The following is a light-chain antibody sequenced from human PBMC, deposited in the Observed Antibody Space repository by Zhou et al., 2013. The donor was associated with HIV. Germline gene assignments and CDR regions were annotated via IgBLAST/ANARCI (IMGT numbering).Light chain of an antibody. Sequence: DIQMTQSPSSLSVSVGDRVTITCRASQGISNLFSLVSDKAPGQAPRLLIYAASTLQSGVPSRFSGSGSGTEFTLTISNLQPEDVATYYCHQLKSYPXTFGGGPRWKS. CDR2: AAS. CDR3: HQLKSYPXT. J-gene: IGKJ4*01. CDR1: QGISNL. V-gene: IGKV1-27*01.